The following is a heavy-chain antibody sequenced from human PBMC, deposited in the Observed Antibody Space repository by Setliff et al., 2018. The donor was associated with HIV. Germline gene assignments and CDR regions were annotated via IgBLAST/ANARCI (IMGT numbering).Heavy chain of an antibody. CDR2: INPKSDGT. CDR3: AKVGA. J-gene: IGHJ4*02. CDR1: RSTFNSHT. Sequence: ASVKVSCKASRSTFNSHTISWVRQAPGQGLEWMGWINPKSDGTNYAQKFQGWITMTRDTSISTAYMELSRLRSDDTAVYYCAKVGAWGQGTLVTVSS. V-gene: IGHV1-2*04.